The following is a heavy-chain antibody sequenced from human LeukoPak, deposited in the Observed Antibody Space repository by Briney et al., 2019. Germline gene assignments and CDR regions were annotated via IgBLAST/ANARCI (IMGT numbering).Heavy chain of an antibody. V-gene: IGHV3-23*01. CDR1: GSSFSTYA. CDR2: ISGSGETS. Sequence: GGSLRLSCAASGSSFSTYAMSWARQAPGKGLEWVSGISGSGETSYYAASVKGRLTTSRDNSNNTLYLQMTSLRADDTAVYYCVRRGSGSSSPFAYWGQGALVIVSS. J-gene: IGHJ4*02. D-gene: IGHD6-6*01. CDR3: VRRGSGSSSPFAY.